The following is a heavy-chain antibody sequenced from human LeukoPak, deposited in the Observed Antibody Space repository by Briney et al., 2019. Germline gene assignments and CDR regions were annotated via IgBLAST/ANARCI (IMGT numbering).Heavy chain of an antibody. Sequence: GASVKVSCKASGYTFTSYDINWVRQATGQGLEWMGWMNPNSGNTGYAQKFQGRVTMTRDTSISTAYMELSRLRSDDTAVYYCARDIVVVPAAPSQPDYWGQGTLVTVSS. D-gene: IGHD2-2*01. CDR2: MNPNSGNT. V-gene: IGHV1-8*01. CDR3: ARDIVVVPAAPSQPDY. CDR1: GYTFTSYD. J-gene: IGHJ4*02.